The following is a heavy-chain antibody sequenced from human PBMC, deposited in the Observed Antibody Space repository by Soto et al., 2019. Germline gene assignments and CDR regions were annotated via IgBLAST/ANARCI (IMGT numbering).Heavy chain of an antibody. CDR2: INPSGGST. D-gene: IGHD6-6*01. Sequence: GASVKVSCKASGYTFTSYYMHWVRQAPGQGLEWMGIINPSGGSTSYAQKFQGRVTMTRDTSTSTAYMELSSLRSEDTAVYYCARATYSSSHRANYYYYGMDVWGQGTTVTVSS. CDR1: GYTFTSYY. CDR3: ARATYSSSHRANYYYYGMDV. J-gene: IGHJ6*02. V-gene: IGHV1-46*01.